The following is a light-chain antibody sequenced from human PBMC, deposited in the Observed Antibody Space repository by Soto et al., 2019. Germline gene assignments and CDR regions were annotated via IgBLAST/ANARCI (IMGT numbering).Light chain of an antibody. J-gene: IGLJ2*01. CDR3: SSYAGSNNLV. CDR2: EVS. V-gene: IGLV2-8*01. Sequence: QSALTQPPSASGSPGQSVTISCTGTSSDVGNYNYVSWYQQHPGKAPKVMIYEVSKRPSGVPDRFSGSKSGNTASLTVSGIQAEDEADYYCSSYAGSNNLVFGGGTKVTVL. CDR1: SSDVGNYNY.